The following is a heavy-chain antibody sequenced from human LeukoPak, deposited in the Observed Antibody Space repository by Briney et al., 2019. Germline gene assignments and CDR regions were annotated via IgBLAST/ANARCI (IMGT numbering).Heavy chain of an antibody. V-gene: IGHV1-69*13. CDR1: GGTFSSYA. D-gene: IGHD2-2*02. CDR2: IIPIFGTA. CDR3: TREQGYCSSTSCYTGMDV. Sequence: SVKVSCKASGGTFSSYAISWVRQAPGQGLEWMGGIIPIFGTANYAQKFQGRVTITADESTSTAYMELSSLRSEDTAVYYCTREQGYCSSTSCYTGMDVWGKGTTVTVSS. J-gene: IGHJ6*04.